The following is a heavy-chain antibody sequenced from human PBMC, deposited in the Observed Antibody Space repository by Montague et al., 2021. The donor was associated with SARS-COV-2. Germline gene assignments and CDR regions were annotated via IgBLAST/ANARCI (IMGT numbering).Heavy chain of an antibody. J-gene: IGHJ4*02. V-gene: IGHV4-4*07. Sequence: SETLSLTCSISGVSITSYYWSWVRQPAGKGLEWIGHIYASGSTXXXPSXKSRVRLSIDNPKNQFSLKLESLTAADTAVYCCVRDGGNWYYFDYWGQGALVTVSS. CDR1: GVSITSYY. CDR3: VRDGGNWYYFDY. CDR2: IYASGST. D-gene: IGHD3-16*01.